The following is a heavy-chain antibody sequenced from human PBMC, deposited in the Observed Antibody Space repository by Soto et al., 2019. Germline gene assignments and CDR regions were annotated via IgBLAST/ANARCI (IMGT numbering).Heavy chain of an antibody. D-gene: IGHD6-19*01. CDR2: ISAYNGNT. V-gene: IGHV1-18*01. CDR3: ARDRKQWPDAFDI. Sequence: ASVKVSCKASGYTFTSYGISWVRQAPGQGLEWMGWISAYNGNTNYAQKPQGRVTMTTDTSTSTAYMELRSLRSDDTAGYYCARDRKQWPDAFDIWGQGTMVTVSS. J-gene: IGHJ3*02. CDR1: GYTFTSYG.